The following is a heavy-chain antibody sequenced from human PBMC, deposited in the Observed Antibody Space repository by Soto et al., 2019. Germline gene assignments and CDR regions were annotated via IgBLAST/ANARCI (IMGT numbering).Heavy chain of an antibody. CDR3: AKETFGVGRTLDF. CDR1: GLNFGDYT. Sequence: QLLESGGGLVQPGGSRRLSCAASGLNFGDYTMTWVRQAPGKGLVWISTNSGGGGNSYYADVVKGRFTITRDNSKNTLYLQMNSLKGEDTALYSFAKETFGVGRTLDFWGQGTLVTVSS. CDR2: NSGGGGNS. D-gene: IGHD3-3*01. J-gene: IGHJ4*02. V-gene: IGHV3-23*01.